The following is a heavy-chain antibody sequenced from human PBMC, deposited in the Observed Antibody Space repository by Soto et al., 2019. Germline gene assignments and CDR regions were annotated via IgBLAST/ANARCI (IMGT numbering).Heavy chain of an antibody. Sequence: GGSLRLSCAASGITFSSYAMSWVRQAPEKGLEWVSAISGSGDATHYADSVQGRSTIPRDNSKNTLYLQMNSLKAEDTDIYYYAEARNSGWFFCGSRGQGTLVTVSS. D-gene: IGHD6-19*01. CDR2: ISGSGDAT. J-gene: IGHJ4*02. CDR3: AEARNSGWFFCGS. CDR1: GITFSSYA. V-gene: IGHV3-23*01.